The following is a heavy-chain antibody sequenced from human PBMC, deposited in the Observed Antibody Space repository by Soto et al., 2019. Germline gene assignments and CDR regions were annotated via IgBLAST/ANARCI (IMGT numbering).Heavy chain of an antibody. V-gene: IGHV3-74*01. CDR1: GFTFSSYW. Sequence: EVPLVESGGGLVQPGGSLRLSCAASGFTFSSYWMHWVRQAPGKGLVWVSRINSDGTAITYAGSVKGRFTISRDNAKNTLYLQLNSLRAEDTAVYYCAAHTYGLHDSSRDHWGQGTLVTVSS. D-gene: IGHD5-18*01. CDR2: INSDGTAI. J-gene: IGHJ4*02. CDR3: AAHTYGLHDSSRDH.